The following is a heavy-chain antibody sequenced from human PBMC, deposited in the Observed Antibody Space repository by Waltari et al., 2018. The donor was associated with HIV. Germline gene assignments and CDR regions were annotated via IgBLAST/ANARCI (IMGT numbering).Heavy chain of an antibody. CDR1: GFSFRNYA. CDR3: AKGMGGYARGLDY. J-gene: IGHJ4*02. D-gene: IGHD5-12*01. V-gene: IGHV3-23*01. CDR2: ISSSGSST. Sequence: EVRLLESGGGLVQPRGCPRVSCAEPGFSFRNYAMTWVRQAPGKGLGWVSAISSSGSSTYYADSVKGRFTISRDNSKNTLYVQMNSLRAEDTAVYYCAKGMGGYARGLDYWGQGTLVTVSS.